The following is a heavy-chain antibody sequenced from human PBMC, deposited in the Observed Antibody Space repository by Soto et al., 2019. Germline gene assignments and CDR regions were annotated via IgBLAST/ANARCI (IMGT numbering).Heavy chain of an antibody. CDR3: AKLPTDVWGSYRLYAFDI. J-gene: IGHJ3*02. CDR2: ISYDGSNK. Sequence: QVQLVESGGGVVQPGRSLRLSCAASGFTFSSYGMNWVRQAPGDGLEWVAVISYDGSNKYYADSVKGRFTISRDNSKNTLYLQMNSLRAEDTAVYYCAKLPTDVWGSYRLYAFDIWGQGTMVTVSS. D-gene: IGHD3-16*02. V-gene: IGHV3-30*18. CDR1: GFTFSSYG.